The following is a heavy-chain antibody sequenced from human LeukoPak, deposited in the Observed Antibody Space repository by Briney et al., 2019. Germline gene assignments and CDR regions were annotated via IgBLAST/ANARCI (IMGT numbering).Heavy chain of an antibody. V-gene: IGHV3-74*01. CDR2: INSDGSST. D-gene: IGHD6-19*01. CDR1: GCTFSSYW. Sequence: GGSLRLSCAASGCTFSSYWMHWVRQAPGEGLVWVSRINSDGSSTSYADSVKGLFTISRENAKNTLYLQMNSLRAEATAVYYCAREQWLPLGHAFDIWGQGTMVTVSS. CDR3: AREQWLPLGHAFDI. J-gene: IGHJ3*02.